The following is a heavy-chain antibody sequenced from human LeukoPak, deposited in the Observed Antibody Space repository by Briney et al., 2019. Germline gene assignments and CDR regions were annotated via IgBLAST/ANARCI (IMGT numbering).Heavy chain of an antibody. CDR1: GFTVSSNY. D-gene: IGHD6-13*01. V-gene: IGHV3-53*01. Sequence: PGGSLRLSCAASGFTVSSNYMSWVRQAPGKGLAWVSVIYRGGSTDYADSVKGRFTVSRDNSKNTLYLQMNSLRAEDTAVYYCARGGARQQLVENYFDYWGQGTLVTVSS. J-gene: IGHJ4*02. CDR3: ARGGARQQLVENYFDY. CDR2: IYRGGST.